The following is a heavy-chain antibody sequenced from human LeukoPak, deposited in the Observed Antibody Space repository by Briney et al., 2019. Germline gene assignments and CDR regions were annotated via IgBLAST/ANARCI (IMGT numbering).Heavy chain of an antibody. CDR3: ARDRCSSTSCYGWFDP. CDR2: ISGSGGGT. D-gene: IGHD2-2*01. V-gene: IGHV3-23*01. Sequence: GGSLRLSCAASGFTFSTYAMSWVRQAPGKGLEWVSSISGSGGGTYYADAVKGRLTISRDNSKNTLYLQINSLRAEDTAVYYCARDRCSSTSCYGWFDPWGQGTLVTVSS. CDR1: GFTFSTYA. J-gene: IGHJ5*02.